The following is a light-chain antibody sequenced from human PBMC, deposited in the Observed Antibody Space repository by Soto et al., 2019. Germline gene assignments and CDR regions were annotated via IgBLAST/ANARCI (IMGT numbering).Light chain of an antibody. Sequence: EILMTQSPATLSVSPGERATLSCRASQSVSSSLAWYQQKPGQAPRLLIYDASTRATGIPARFSGSGSGTEFTLTIRSLQSEDFAVYYCQQYNNWPPYTFGQGTKLEIK. CDR1: QSVSSS. CDR3: QQYNNWPPYT. J-gene: IGKJ2*01. V-gene: IGKV3-15*01. CDR2: DAS.